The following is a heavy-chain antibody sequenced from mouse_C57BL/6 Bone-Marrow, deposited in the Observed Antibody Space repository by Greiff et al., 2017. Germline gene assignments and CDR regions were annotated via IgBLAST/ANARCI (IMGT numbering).Heavy chain of an antibody. CDR3: ARSRSPAWVDY. CDR1: GYTFTSYT. Sequence: QVQLMESGAELARPGASVKMSCMASGYTFTSYTMHWVHQGPGQDLEWIGYISPSSGYTKSNQKFTDKSTLTADKSSSTAYMQLSSLTSEDSAVYYCARSRSPAWVDYWGQGTLVTVSA. CDR2: ISPSSGYT. D-gene: IGHD1-1*01. V-gene: IGHV1-4*01. J-gene: IGHJ3*01.